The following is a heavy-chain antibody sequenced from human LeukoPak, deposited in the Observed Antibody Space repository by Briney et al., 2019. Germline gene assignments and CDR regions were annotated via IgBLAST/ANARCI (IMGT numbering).Heavy chain of an antibody. CDR3: ARSRGVLGVYYYYMDV. CDR1: GGSISSYY. Sequence: SETLSLTCTVSGGSISSYYWSWIRQPAGKGLEWIGRIYTSGSTNYNPSLKSRVTTSVDKSKNQFSLKLSSVTAADTAVYYCARSRGVLGVYYYYMDVWGKGTTVTVSS. J-gene: IGHJ6*03. V-gene: IGHV4-4*07. CDR2: IYTSGST. D-gene: IGHD3-10*01.